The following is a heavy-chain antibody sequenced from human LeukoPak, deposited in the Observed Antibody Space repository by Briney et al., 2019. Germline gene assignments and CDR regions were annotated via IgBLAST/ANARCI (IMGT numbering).Heavy chain of an antibody. D-gene: IGHD4-17*01. Sequence: GGSLRLSCAASGFTFSSYSMNWVRQAPGKGLEWVSSISSISYIYYADSVKGRFTISRDTAKNSLYLQMNSLRAEDTAVYYCARDQYGDYALDYWGQGTLITVSS. CDR2: ISSISYI. J-gene: IGHJ4*02. CDR3: ARDQYGDYALDY. V-gene: IGHV3-21*01. CDR1: GFTFSSYS.